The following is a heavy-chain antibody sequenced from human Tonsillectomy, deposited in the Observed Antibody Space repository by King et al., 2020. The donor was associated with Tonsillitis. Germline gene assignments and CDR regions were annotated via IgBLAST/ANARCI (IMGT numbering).Heavy chain of an antibody. CDR2: INPNSGGT. CDR3: AGHISSSSYYYYGMDV. V-gene: IGHV1-2*02. D-gene: IGHD6-6*01. Sequence: QLVQSGAEVKKPGASVKVSCKASGYTFTGYYMHWVRQAPGQGLEWMGWINPNSGGTNYAQKFQGRVTMTRDTSISTAYMELSRLRSDDTAMYYCAGHISSSSYYYYGMDVWGQGTTVTVSS. J-gene: IGHJ6*02. CDR1: GYTFTGYY.